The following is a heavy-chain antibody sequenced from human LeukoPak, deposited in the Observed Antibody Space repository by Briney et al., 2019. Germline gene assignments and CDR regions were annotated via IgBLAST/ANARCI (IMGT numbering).Heavy chain of an antibody. Sequence: GGSLRLSCAASGFTFSSCSMNWVRQAPGKGLEWVSYISSGSSSIYYADSVKGRFTISRDNAENSLYLQMNSLRDEDTAVYYCASGYSSGWHLYFDYWGQGTLVTVSS. CDR2: ISSGSSSI. V-gene: IGHV3-48*02. CDR3: ASGYSSGWHLYFDY. CDR1: GFTFSSCS. D-gene: IGHD6-19*01. J-gene: IGHJ4*02.